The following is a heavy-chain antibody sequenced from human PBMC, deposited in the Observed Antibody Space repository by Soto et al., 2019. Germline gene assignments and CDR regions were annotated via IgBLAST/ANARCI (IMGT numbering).Heavy chain of an antibody. D-gene: IGHD5-18*01. CDR3: ARGDEGYSYGFASDY. CDR1: GGSISSGGYY. Sequence: PSEILCLTCTVSGGSISSGGYYWSWIRQHPGKGLEWIGYIYYSGSTYYNPSLKSRVTISVDTSKNQFSLKLSSVTAADTAVYYCARGDEGYSYGFASDYWGQGTLVTVSS. CDR2: IYYSGST. V-gene: IGHV4-31*03. J-gene: IGHJ4*02.